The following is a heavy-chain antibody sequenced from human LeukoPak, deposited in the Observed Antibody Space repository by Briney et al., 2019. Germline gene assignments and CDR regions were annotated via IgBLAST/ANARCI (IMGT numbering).Heavy chain of an antibody. CDR1: GGSISSSSYY. D-gene: IGHD3-22*01. CDR2: IYYSGST. CDR3: ARDQYYYDSSGDAFDI. V-gene: IGHV4-39*07. Sequence: SETLSLTCTVSGGSISSSSYYWGWIRQPPGKGLEWIGSIYYSGSTYYNPSLKSRVTISVDTSKNQFSLKLSSVTAADTAVYYCARDQYYYDSSGDAFDIWGQGTMVTVSS. J-gene: IGHJ3*02.